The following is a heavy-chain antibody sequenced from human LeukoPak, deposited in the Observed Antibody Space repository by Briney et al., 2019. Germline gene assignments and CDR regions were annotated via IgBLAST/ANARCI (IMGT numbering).Heavy chain of an antibody. CDR1: GFTFSTYG. CDR3: AREHMAYYYYYGMDV. J-gene: IGHJ6*02. D-gene: IGHD5-24*01. V-gene: IGHV3-33*01. Sequence: PGGSLRLSCAASGFTFSTYGMHWVRQAPGKALEWVAVIWYDGSNEYYADSVKGRFTISRHNSKSTLYLQLNSLRGEDTAVYYCAREHMAYYYYYGMDVWGQGTTVTVSS. CDR2: IWYDGSNE.